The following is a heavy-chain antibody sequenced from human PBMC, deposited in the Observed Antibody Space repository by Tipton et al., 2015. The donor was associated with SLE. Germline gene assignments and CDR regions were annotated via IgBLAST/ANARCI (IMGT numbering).Heavy chain of an antibody. D-gene: IGHD3-22*01. V-gene: IGHV4-38-2*01. CDR2: ISHSGNI. Sequence: LRLSCAVSGVSISSAYYWGWIRQSPEKGLEWIGSISHSGNIYYNPSLKSRVTMSMDTSRNGVFLRLNSVTAADTAVYYCARHDYDDNGYYRHYFDYWGQGTLVTVSS. J-gene: IGHJ4*02. CDR3: ARHDYDDNGYYRHYFDY. CDR1: GVSISSAYY.